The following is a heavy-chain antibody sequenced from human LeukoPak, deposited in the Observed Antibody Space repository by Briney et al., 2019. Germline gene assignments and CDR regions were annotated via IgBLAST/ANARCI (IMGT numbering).Heavy chain of an antibody. CDR2: ISGSAGST. Sequence: GGSLRLSCAASGFTFSNYGMNWVRQAPGKGLEWVSAISGSAGSTYYADSVKGRFTISRDNSKNTLYLQMNSLRAEDTAVYYCAKGIYSSGWSYFDYWGHGTLVTVSS. CDR1: GFTFSNYG. J-gene: IGHJ4*01. D-gene: IGHD6-19*01. V-gene: IGHV3-23*01. CDR3: AKGIYSSGWSYFDY.